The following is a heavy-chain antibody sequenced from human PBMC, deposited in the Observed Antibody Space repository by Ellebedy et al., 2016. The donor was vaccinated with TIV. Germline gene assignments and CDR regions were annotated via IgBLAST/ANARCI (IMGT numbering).Heavy chain of an antibody. CDR1: GYAFINYY. D-gene: IGHD4-11*01. Sequence: ASVKVSCKASGYAFINYYLHWVRQAPGQGLEWMGVINPIGGSKTYAQKFQGRVAMTRDTSTSTVYMELSSLRSEDTAVYYCVRDLSTADYRDYWGQGTLVTVSS. V-gene: IGHV1-46*01. CDR2: INPIGGSK. CDR3: VRDLSTADYRDY. J-gene: IGHJ4*02.